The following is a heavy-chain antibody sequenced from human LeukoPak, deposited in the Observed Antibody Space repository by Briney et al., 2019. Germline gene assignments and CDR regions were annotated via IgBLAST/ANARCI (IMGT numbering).Heavy chain of an antibody. V-gene: IGHV3-30*18. CDR2: ISYDGSNK. CDR3: AKATYYYDSSGYYGYFDY. CDR1: GFTFSSYG. Sequence: GGSLRLSCAASGFTFSSYGMHWVRQAPGKGLEWVAVISYDGSNKYYADSVKGRFTISRDNSKNTLYLQMNSLRAEDTAVYYCAKATYYYDSSGYYGYFDYWGQGTLVTVSS. J-gene: IGHJ4*02. D-gene: IGHD3-22*01.